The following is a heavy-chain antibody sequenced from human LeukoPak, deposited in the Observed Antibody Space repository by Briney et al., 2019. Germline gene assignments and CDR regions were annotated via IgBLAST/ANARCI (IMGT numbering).Heavy chain of an antibody. J-gene: IGHJ4*02. CDR1: GGSISSSSYY. D-gene: IGHD3-10*01. Sequence: PSETLSLTCTVSGGSISSSSYYWGWIRQPPGKGLEWIGSIYYSGSTYYNPSLKSRVTISVDTSKNQFSLRLSSVTAADTAVYYCASPGFGDPIDYWGQGTLVTVSS. CDR3: ASPGFGDPIDY. CDR2: IYYSGST. V-gene: IGHV4-39*07.